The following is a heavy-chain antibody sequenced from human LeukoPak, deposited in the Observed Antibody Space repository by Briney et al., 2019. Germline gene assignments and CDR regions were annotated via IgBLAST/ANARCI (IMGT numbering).Heavy chain of an antibody. V-gene: IGHV4-59*01. J-gene: IGHJ3*02. Sequence: SETLSLTCTVSGASISSYYWSWIRQPPGKGLEWIGYIYYSGSTNYNPSLKSRVTISVDTSKNQFSLKLSSVTAADTAVYYCARGRTAVAGPGAFDIWGQGTMVTVSS. CDR3: ARGRTAVAGPGAFDI. D-gene: IGHD6-19*01. CDR2: IYYSGST. CDR1: GASISSYY.